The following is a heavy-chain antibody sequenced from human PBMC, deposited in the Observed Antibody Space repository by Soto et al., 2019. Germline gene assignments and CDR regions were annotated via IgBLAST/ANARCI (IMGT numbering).Heavy chain of an antibody. CDR2: IIPIFGTA. CDR3: ARPFQSWPGGWYFDL. Sequence: QVQLVQSGAEVKKPGSSVKVSCKASGGTFSSYSINWVRQAPGQGLEWMGGIIPIFGTANYAQKFQGRVTLTADESTSTAHMELSSQRNEDTAVYYCARPFQSWPGGWYFDLWGRGTLVTVSS. CDR1: GGTFSSYS. J-gene: IGHJ2*01. D-gene: IGHD3-16*01. V-gene: IGHV1-69*01.